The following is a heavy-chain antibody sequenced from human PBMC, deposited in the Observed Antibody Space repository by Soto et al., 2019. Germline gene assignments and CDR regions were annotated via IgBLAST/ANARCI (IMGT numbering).Heavy chain of an antibody. D-gene: IGHD3-22*01. CDR3: AKDSMDPNYYYGSSGYYPYFDY. V-gene: IGHV3-30*18. CDR2: ISYDGSNK. Sequence: GGSLRLSCAASGFTFSSYCRHWVRQAPGKGLEWVAVISYDGSNKYYADSVKGRFTISRDNSKNTLYLQMNSLRAEDTAVYYCAKDSMDPNYYYGSSGYYPYFDYWGQGTLVTVSS. J-gene: IGHJ4*02. CDR1: GFTFSSYC.